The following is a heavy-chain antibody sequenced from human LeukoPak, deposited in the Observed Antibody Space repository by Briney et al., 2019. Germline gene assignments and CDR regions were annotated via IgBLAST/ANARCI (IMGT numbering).Heavy chain of an antibody. CDR3: ATSYSSSDYYYGLDV. Sequence: GESLKISCKGSGYSFTNFWIGWVRQMPRKGLEWMGIIYPGDSDTRYSPSFQGQVTISADKSISTAYLQWSSLKASDTAMYYCATSYSSSDYYYGLDVWGQGTTVTVSS. CDR2: IYPGDSDT. D-gene: IGHD6-6*01. V-gene: IGHV5-51*01. J-gene: IGHJ6*02. CDR1: GYSFTNFW.